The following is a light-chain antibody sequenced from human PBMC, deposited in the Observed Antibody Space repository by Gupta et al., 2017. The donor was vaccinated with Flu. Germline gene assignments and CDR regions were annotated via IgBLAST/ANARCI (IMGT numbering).Light chain of an antibody. V-gene: IGKV3-20*01. J-gene: IGKJ1*01. CDR1: QSIRSNY. CDR3: QQYVISIT. CDR2: GSS. Sequence: VLTQSPGTLSLSPGERATLSCRASQSIRSNYLAWYQQRLGQAPRLLIYGSSTRATGIPERISSSGSGXYFIIIXSRLAPDVLAVYCCQQYVISITFGXGTKVEI.